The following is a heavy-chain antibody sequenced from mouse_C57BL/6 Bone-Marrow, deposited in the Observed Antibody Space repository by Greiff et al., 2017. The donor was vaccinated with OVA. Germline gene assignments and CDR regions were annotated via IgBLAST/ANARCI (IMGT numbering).Heavy chain of an antibody. CDR1: GYAFTDHI. CDR2: IYPVSGES. CDR3: AREYYGSRGY. V-gene: IGHV1-11*01. Sequence: QVQLQQSGAELASPGASVTLSCKASGYAFTDHILHWVKKRPGQGLEWIGGIYPVSGESDNNHKFKGKATFSVDKSSSTAYMELDSLTAEDSAVYYCAREYYGSRGYWGQGTTLTVSS. J-gene: IGHJ2*01. D-gene: IGHD1-1*01.